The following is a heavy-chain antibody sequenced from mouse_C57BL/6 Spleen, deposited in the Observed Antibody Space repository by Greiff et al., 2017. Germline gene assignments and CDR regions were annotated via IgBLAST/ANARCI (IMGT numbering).Heavy chain of an antibody. Sequence: VQLVESGPGLVAPSQSLSITCTVSGFSLTSYGVHWVRQPPGKGLEWLVVIWSDGSTTYNSALKSRLSISKDNSKSQVFLKMNSLQTDDTAMYYWARQGYRVYDCYYWGAMDYWGQGTSVTVSS. D-gene: IGHD2-3*01. J-gene: IGHJ4*01. V-gene: IGHV2-6-1*01. CDR2: IWSDGST. CDR3: ARQGYRVYDCYYWGAMDY. CDR1: GFSLTSYG.